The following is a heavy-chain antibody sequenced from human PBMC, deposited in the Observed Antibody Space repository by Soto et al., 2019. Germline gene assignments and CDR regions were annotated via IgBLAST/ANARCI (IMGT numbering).Heavy chain of an antibody. CDR3: ARGRIAAAGTRYYFDY. CDR2: ISGSGTTT. Sequence: EVQLLESGGGLVQPGGSLRLSCAASGFTFTTYAINWVRQAPGKGLEWVSGISGSGTTTYYADSVKGRFTVSRDNSTNTVFLQMNSLRVEDTAVYYCARGRIAAAGTRYYFDYWGQGARVTVSS. CDR1: GFTFTTYA. J-gene: IGHJ4*02. D-gene: IGHD6-13*01. V-gene: IGHV3-23*01.